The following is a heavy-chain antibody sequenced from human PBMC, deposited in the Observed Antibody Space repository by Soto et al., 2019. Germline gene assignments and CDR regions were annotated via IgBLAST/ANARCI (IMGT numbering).Heavy chain of an antibody. J-gene: IGHJ4*02. CDR2: IRNRPNSYTT. D-gene: IGHD3-10*01. CDR3: VRDSGRGFYFDY. V-gene: IGHV3-72*01. Sequence: GAVSISCAGCGFTLSDYYMDSVQQAPGKGLEWVGRIRNRPNSYTTQYAASVKGRFAVLRDDSENLVYLQMNDLKTEDTAVYYCVRDSGRGFYFDYWGQGAQVTVSS. CDR1: GFTLSDYY.